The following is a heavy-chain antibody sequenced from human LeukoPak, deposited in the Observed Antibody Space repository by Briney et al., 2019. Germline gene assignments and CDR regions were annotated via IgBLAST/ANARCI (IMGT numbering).Heavy chain of an antibody. CDR1: GFTFSSYE. V-gene: IGHV3-48*03. D-gene: IGHD1-14*01. CDR2: ISSSGTTI. Sequence: GGSLRLSCAASGFTFSSYEVNWVRQAPGKGLEWLSYISSSGTTIYYADSVKGRFTISRDNAKNSLYLQMNSLRAEDTAVYYCARGPEPFDYWGQGTLVTVSS. CDR3: ARGPEPFDY. J-gene: IGHJ4*02.